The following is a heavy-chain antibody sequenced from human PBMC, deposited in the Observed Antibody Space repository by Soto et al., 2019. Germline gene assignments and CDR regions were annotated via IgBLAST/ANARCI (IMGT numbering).Heavy chain of an antibody. V-gene: IGHV3-23*01. D-gene: IGHD3-3*01. CDR3: AKDLGTDDFWSAYYTSYYMDV. CDR2: ISGSGDNT. CDR1: GFTFSSYA. J-gene: IGHJ6*03. Sequence: EVQLLESGGGLVQPGGSLRLSCAASGFTFSSYALNWVRQAPGKGLEWVSVISGSGDNTYYADSVKGRFTISRDNSKNTLYLLMNSLRAEDTAVYYCAKDLGTDDFWSAYYTSYYMDVWGKGTTVTVSS.